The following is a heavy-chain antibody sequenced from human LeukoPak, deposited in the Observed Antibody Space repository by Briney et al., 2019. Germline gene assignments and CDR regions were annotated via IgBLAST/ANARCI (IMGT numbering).Heavy chain of an antibody. CDR2: ISSGSNYI. D-gene: IGHD5-24*01. CDR3: AREHGMSTMSY. Sequence: GALRLSCAASGFTFSSYGMSWVRQAPGKGLEWVSSISSGSNYIYYADSVKGRFTISRDNAKNSLYLQMNSLRAEDTAVYYCAREHGMSTMSYWGQGTLVTVSS. J-gene: IGHJ4*02. CDR1: GFTFSSYG. V-gene: IGHV3-21*01.